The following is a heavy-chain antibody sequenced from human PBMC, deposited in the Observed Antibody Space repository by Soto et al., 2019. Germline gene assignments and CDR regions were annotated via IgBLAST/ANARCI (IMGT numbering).Heavy chain of an antibody. D-gene: IGHD3-22*01. J-gene: IGHJ6*02. V-gene: IGHV1-2*04. Sequence: ASVKVSCKASGYTFTAYYIHWVRQGPGRGLEWGGWINPNSGGTYYAQKFQAWSTMTRDTSKSTAYLELSGLTSNDTAVYYCARANTIRPYYFNMDVWGQGTTVTVSS. CDR3: ARANTIRPYYFNMDV. CDR1: GYTFTAYY. CDR2: INPNSGGT.